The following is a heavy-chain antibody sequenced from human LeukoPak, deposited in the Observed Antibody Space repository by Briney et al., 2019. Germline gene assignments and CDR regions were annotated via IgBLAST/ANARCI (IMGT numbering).Heavy chain of an antibody. CDR1: DGSISTYY. CDR3: ARSSIAARPPFDP. Sequence: SETLSLTCTVSDGSISTYYWSWIRQPPGKGLEWIGYIYYSGSTNYNPSLKSRVTISVDTSKNQFSLKLSSVTAADTAVYYCARSSIAARPPFDPWGQGTLVTVSS. D-gene: IGHD6-6*01. J-gene: IGHJ5*02. V-gene: IGHV4-59*01. CDR2: IYYSGST.